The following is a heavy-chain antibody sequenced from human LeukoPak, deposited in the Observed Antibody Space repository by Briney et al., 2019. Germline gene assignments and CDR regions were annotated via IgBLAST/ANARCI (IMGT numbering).Heavy chain of an antibody. CDR2: IFHSGGT. V-gene: IGHV4-4*02. Sequence: SGTLSLTCAVSGGSISSTNWWSWVRQPPGKGLEWIGEIFHSGGTNYNPSLKSRISLPVDKSQNQFSLKLNSLTAADTAVYYCAANGYYSIDVWGKGTTVTVSS. J-gene: IGHJ6*03. CDR1: GGSISSTNW. CDR3: AANGYYSIDV. D-gene: IGHD2-8*01.